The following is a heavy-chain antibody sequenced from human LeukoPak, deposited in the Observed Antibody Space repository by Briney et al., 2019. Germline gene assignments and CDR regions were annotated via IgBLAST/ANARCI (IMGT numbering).Heavy chain of an antibody. V-gene: IGHV1-8*01. CDR2: MNPNSGNT. J-gene: IGHJ5*02. CDR3: ARLIRGVIFFTQSASRVWFDP. CDR1: GYTFTSYD. D-gene: IGHD3-10*01. Sequence: GASVKVSCKASGYTFTSYDINWVRQATGQGLEWMGWMNPNSGNTGYAQKFQGRVTMTRNTSISTAYMELSSLRSEDTAVYYCARLIRGVIFFTQSASRVWFDPWGQGTLVTVSS.